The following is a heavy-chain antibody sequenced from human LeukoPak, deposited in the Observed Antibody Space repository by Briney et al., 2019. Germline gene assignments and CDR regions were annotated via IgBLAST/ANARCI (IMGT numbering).Heavy chain of an antibody. CDR3: ARDVIYYDSSGYYPYY. D-gene: IGHD3-22*01. Sequence: ASVKVSCKASGYTFTGYYMHWVRQAPRQGLEWMGRINPNSGGTNYAQKFQGRVTMTRDTSISTAYMELSRLTSDDTAVYYCARDVIYYDSSGYYPYYWGQGTLVTVSS. V-gene: IGHV1-2*06. CDR2: INPNSGGT. CDR1: GYTFTGYY. J-gene: IGHJ4*02.